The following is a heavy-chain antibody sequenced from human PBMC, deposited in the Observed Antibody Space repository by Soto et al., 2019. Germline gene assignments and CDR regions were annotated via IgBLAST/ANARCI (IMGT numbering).Heavy chain of an antibody. D-gene: IGHD2-2*01. Sequence: QVQLVQSGAEVKKPGSSVKVSCKASGGTFSSYAISWVRQAPGQGLEWMGGIIPIFGTANYAQKFQGRVTITADESTSTAYMELSSLRSEDTAVYFCARDGVRCISTSCYYYYYYGMDVWGQGTTVTVSS. CDR2: IIPIFGTA. V-gene: IGHV1-69*12. CDR1: GGTFSSYA. CDR3: ARDGVRCISTSCYYYYYYGMDV. J-gene: IGHJ6*02.